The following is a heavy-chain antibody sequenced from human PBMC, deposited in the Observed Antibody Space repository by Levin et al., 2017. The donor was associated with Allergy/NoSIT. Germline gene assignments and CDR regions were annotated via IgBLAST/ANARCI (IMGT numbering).Heavy chain of an antibody. CDR3: AKDFDHCSGGSCRYFDY. CDR1: GFTFSSYG. V-gene: IGHV3-30*18. J-gene: IGHJ4*02. D-gene: IGHD2-15*01. Sequence: GGSLRLSCAASGFTFSSYGMHWVRQAPGKGLEWVAVISYDGSDKYYADSVKGRFTISRDNSKNTLYLQMNSLGAEDTAVYYCAKDFDHCSGGSCRYFDYWGQGSLVTVSS. CDR2: ISYDGSDK.